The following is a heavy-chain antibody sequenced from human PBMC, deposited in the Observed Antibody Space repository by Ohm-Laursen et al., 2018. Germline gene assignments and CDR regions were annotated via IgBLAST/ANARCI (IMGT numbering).Heavy chain of an antibody. CDR2: INPSGGST. D-gene: IGHD1-1*01. Sequence: SSVKVSCKASGYTFSDYYMHWVRQAPGQGLEWMGIINPSGGSTSYAQKFQGRVTMTRDTSTSTVYMELSSLRSEDTAVYYCARGRGQSTHERSRFDPWGQGTLVTVSS. CDR1: GYTFSDYY. V-gene: IGHV1-46*01. CDR3: ARGRGQSTHERSRFDP. J-gene: IGHJ5*02.